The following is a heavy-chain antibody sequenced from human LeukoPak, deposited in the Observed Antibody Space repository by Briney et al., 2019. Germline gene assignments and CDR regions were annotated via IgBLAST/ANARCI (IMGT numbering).Heavy chain of an antibody. CDR3: ARESRSSWYAPWFDP. D-gene: IGHD6-13*01. CDR2: ISGSGGST. J-gene: IGHJ5*02. V-gene: IGHV3-23*01. Sequence: GGSLRLSCAASGFTFSSYAMSWVRQAPGKGLEWVSAISGSGGSTYYADSVKGRFTISRDNAKNSLYLQMNCLRDEDTAVYYCARESRSSWYAPWFDPWGQGTLVTVSS. CDR1: GFTFSSYA.